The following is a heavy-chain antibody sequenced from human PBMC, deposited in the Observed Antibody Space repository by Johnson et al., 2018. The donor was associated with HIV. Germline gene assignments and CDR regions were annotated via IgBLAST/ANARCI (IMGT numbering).Heavy chain of an antibody. CDR1: GFTFSNYA. V-gene: IGHV3-64*01. Sequence: VQLVESGGGVVQPGRSLRLSCAASGFTFSNYAMHWVRQAPGKGLEYVSAISTNGFIKYYANSVKGRFTISRDNSKNTLYLQMNSLRAEDTAVYYCATVEYCAFDIWGQGTMVTVSS. D-gene: IGHD2/OR15-2a*01. CDR3: ATVEYCAFDI. CDR2: ISTNGFIK. J-gene: IGHJ3*02.